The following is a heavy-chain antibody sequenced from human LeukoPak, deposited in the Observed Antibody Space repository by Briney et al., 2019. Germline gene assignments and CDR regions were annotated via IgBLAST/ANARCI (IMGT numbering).Heavy chain of an antibody. D-gene: IGHD3-9*01. CDR3: ARVKGMDDILTGFDP. CDR2: IYYSGST. J-gene: IGHJ5*02. CDR1: GGSISSGGYY. Sequence: SETLSLTCIVSGGSISSGGYYWSWIRQHPGKGLEWIGYIYYSGSTYYNPSLKSRVTISVDTSKNQFSLKLSSVTAADTAVYYCARVKGMDDILTGFDPWGQGTLVTVSS. V-gene: IGHV4-31*03.